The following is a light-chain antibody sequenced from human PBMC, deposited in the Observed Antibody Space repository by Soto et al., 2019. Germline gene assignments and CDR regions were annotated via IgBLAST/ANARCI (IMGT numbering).Light chain of an antibody. CDR2: EAS. Sequence: DIQMTQSPPTLSASVGDRVTITCRASQSISSWLAWYQQKPGKAPNLLIYEASSLGSGVPSRFSGSGSGTEFTLTISSLQPDDFSTYYCQQYNGYPLTFGGGTKVEIK. V-gene: IGKV1-5*03. J-gene: IGKJ4*01. CDR3: QQYNGYPLT. CDR1: QSISSW.